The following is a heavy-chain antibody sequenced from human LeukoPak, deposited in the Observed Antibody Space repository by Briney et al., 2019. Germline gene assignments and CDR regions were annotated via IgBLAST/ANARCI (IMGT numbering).Heavy chain of an antibody. CDR2: ISSSGSTI. CDR1: GFTFSDYY. CDR3: ARPSNYGDYVEASDY. Sequence: PGESLRLSCAASGFTFSDYYMSWIRQAPGKGLEWVSYISSSGSTIYYADSVKGRFTISRDNAKNSLYLQMNSLRAEDTAVYYCARPSNYGDYVEASDYWGQGTLVTVSS. V-gene: IGHV3-11*01. J-gene: IGHJ4*02. D-gene: IGHD4-17*01.